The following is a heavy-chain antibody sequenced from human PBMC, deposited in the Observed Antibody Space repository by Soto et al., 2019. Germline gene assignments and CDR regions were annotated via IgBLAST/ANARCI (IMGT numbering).Heavy chain of an antibody. J-gene: IGHJ5*02. CDR2: IYYSGST. CDR1: GGSISSGGYY. V-gene: IGHV4-31*03. Sequence: QVQLQESGPGLVKPSQTLSLTCTVSGGSISSGGYYWSWIRQHPGKGLEWIGYIYYSGSTYYNPSPKSRLTTSVDTPRNQFPVELSSATAADTAVYYCARGSEGSGIYEDWFDPWGQGTLVTVSS. CDR3: ARGSEGSGIYEDWFDP. D-gene: IGHD3-10*01.